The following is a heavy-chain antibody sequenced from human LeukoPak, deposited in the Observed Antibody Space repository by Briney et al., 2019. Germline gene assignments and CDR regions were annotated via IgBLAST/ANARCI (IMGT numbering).Heavy chain of an antibody. J-gene: IGHJ4*02. V-gene: IGHV3-66*01. CDR3: ARIYPRLAAAGN. CDR1: GFTVSSNY. D-gene: IGHD6-13*01. CDR2: IYSGGST. Sequence: VGSLRLSCAASGFTVSSNYMSWVRQAPGKGLEWVSVIYSGGSTYYADSVKGRFTISRDNSKNTLYLQMNSLRADDTAVYYCARIYPRLAAAGNWGQGTLVTVSS.